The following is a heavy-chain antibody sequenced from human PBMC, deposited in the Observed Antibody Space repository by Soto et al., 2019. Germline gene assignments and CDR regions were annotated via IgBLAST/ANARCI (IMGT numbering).Heavy chain of an antibody. CDR3: ARAELSDYSNYGYGMDV. J-gene: IGHJ6*02. D-gene: IGHD4-4*01. CDR1: GGTFSSYA. V-gene: IGHV1-69*01. Sequence: QVQLVQSGPEVKKPGSSVKVSCKASGGTFSSYAISWVRQAPGQGLKWMGGIIPIFGTANYAQKFQGRVTITADESTSTAYMELSSLRSEDTAVYYCARAELSDYSNYGYGMDVWGQGTTVTVSS. CDR2: IIPIFGTA.